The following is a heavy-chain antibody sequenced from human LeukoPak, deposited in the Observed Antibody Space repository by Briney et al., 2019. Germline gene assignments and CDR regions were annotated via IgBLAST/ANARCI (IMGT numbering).Heavy chain of an antibody. V-gene: IGHV3-49*04. D-gene: IGHD3-22*01. CDR1: GFTFSSYS. Sequence: GGSLRLSCSASGFTFSSYSMNWVRQAPGKGLEWVGFIRSKAYGGTTEYAASVKGRFTISRDDSKSIAYLQMNSLKTEDTAVYYCTRGYYDSSGFDYWGQGTLVTVSS. CDR2: IRSKAYGGTT. CDR3: TRGYYDSSGFDY. J-gene: IGHJ4*02.